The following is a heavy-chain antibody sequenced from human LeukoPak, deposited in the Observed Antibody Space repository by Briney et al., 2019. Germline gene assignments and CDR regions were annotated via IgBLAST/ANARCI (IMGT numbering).Heavy chain of an antibody. Sequence: GASVKVSCEASGGTFSSSAISWVRQAPGQGLEWMGGIMIIVGTANYAQKFQGRVTITADESTSTAYMELNSLRSEDTAVYYCARGEGARYYMDVWGKGTTVTISS. J-gene: IGHJ6*03. D-gene: IGHD1-26*01. V-gene: IGHV1-69*13. CDR2: IMIIVGTA. CDR3: ARGEGARYYMDV. CDR1: GGTFSSSA.